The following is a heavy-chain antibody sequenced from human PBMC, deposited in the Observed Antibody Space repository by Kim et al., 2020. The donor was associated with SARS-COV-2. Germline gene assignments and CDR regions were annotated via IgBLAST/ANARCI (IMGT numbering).Heavy chain of an antibody. CDR3: ARGYSGYGSGY. Sequence: TKYSQKLQGRVTITRDTSASTAYMELSSLRSEDTAVYYCARGYSGYGSGYWGQGTLVTVSS. J-gene: IGHJ4*02. V-gene: IGHV1-3*01. CDR2: T. D-gene: IGHD5-12*01.